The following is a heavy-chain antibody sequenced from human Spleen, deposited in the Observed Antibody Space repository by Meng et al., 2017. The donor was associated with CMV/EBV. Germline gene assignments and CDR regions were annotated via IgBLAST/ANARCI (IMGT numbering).Heavy chain of an antibody. CDR2: IISSSSYI. CDR1: GFTFSGYS. Sequence: GESLKISCAASGFTFSGYSMNWVRQAPGKGLELVSSIISSSSYIYYADSVKGRFTIYRDNAKNSLYLQMNSLRAEDTAVYYCARDKTPGYGMDVWGQGTTVTVSS. V-gene: IGHV3-21*01. CDR3: ARDKTPGYGMDV. J-gene: IGHJ6*02.